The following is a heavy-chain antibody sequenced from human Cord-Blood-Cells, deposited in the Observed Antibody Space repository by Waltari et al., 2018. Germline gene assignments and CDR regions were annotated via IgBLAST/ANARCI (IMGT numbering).Heavy chain of an antibody. Sequence: QVQLVQSGAEVKKPGSSVKVSCKASGCTFSSCAISWVRQAPGQGLEGMGGIIPIFGTATYAKKIQGSGTITADKSTSTAYMKLSSLRSEDMSVYYCARGKLRYFDWLLFWCQGTLVTVSS. CDR2: IIPIFGTA. D-gene: IGHD3-9*01. CDR3: ARGKLRYFDWLLF. V-gene: IGHV1-69*06. J-gene: IGHJ4*02. CDR1: GCTFSSCA.